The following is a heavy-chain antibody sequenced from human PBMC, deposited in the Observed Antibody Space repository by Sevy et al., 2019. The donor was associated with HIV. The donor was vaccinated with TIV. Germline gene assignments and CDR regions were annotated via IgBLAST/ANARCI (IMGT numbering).Heavy chain of an antibody. D-gene: IGHD1-1*01. Sequence: GGSLRLSCPASGFSFSTYGMHWVRQAPGKGLEWAAAISDDGSKKYYADSVRGRFTISRDNSKNMLYLQMNSLRAEDSAVDYCTKGDESNDGYLGYWGQGTLVTVSS. V-gene: IGHV3-30*18. CDR1: GFSFSTYG. CDR2: ISDDGSKK. CDR3: TKGDESNDGYLGY. J-gene: IGHJ4*02.